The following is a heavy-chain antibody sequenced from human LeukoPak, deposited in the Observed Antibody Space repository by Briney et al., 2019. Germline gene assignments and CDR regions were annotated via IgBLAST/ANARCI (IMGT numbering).Heavy chain of an antibody. D-gene: IGHD3-10*01. J-gene: IGHJ4*02. CDR3: ARVSVVRGVNHFDY. CDR2: ISSSSSYI. Sequence: KAGGSLRLSCAASGFTFSSYSMNWVRQAPGKGLEWVSSISSSSSYIYYADSVKGRFTISRDNAKNSLYLQMNSLRAEDTAVYYCARVSVVRGVNHFDYWGQGTLVTVSS. CDR1: GFTFSSYS. V-gene: IGHV3-21*01.